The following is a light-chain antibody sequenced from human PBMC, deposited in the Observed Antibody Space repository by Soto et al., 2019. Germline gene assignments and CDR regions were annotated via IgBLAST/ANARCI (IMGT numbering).Light chain of an antibody. J-gene: IGKJ4*01. CDR3: HQYGSSPLT. V-gene: IGKV3-20*01. CDR2: GGS. CDR1: QSIRSSS. Sequence: EIVLTQSPATLSLSPGERATLSCRASQSIRSSSLAWYQQKPGQAPRLLIYGGSSRATGIPDRFSGGGSGTDFSLTISRLETEDFSVYYCHQYGSSPLTFGGGTKVDI.